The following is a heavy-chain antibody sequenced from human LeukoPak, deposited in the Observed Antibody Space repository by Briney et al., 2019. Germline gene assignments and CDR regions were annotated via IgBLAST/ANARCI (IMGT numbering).Heavy chain of an antibody. D-gene: IGHD3-10*01. CDR2: INPNSGGT. V-gene: IGHV1-2*02. CDR3: ARDLEGYHYGSGNYPQ. Sequence: ASMKVSCKASGYTFTGYYIHWLRQAPGQGLEWMGFINPNSGGTNYAQKFQGRVTMTRDTSISTAYMELSSLASDDTAVYYCARDLEGYHYGSGNYPQWGQGTLITVSS. CDR1: GYTFTGYY. J-gene: IGHJ4*02.